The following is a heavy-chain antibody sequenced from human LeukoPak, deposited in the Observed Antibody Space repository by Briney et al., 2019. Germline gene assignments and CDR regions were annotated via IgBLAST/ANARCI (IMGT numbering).Heavy chain of an antibody. Sequence: SGGSLRLSCAASGFTLSSSTMSWLRQAPGKGLEWDSAINRGGGTTAADSVKGRFTISRDDSKNTLFLQMNSLRVEDTAVYYCAKGTDGEGYYRPFDYWGQGTLVTVSS. D-gene: IGHD3-10*01. V-gene: IGHV3-23*01. CDR1: GFTLSSST. CDR2: INRGGGTT. CDR3: AKGTDGEGYYRPFDY. J-gene: IGHJ4*02.